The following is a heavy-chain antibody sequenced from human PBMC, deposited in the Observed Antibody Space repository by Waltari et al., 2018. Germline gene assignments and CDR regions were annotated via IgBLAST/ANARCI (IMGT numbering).Heavy chain of an antibody. CDR1: GGSISRGRFY. CDR2: IYQNGDT. Sequence: QVQLQESGPGLVKPSQTLSLTCPVSGGSISRGRFYWNWIRQPAGKGLVWVGRIYQNGDTTYNPSLKSRVTLSLDTSKNQFSLELTSMTAADTATYYCAREVVPAALGFGDFDYWGRGTLVTVSS. V-gene: IGHV4-61*02. CDR3: AREVVPAALGFGDFDY. J-gene: IGHJ4*02. D-gene: IGHD2-2*01.